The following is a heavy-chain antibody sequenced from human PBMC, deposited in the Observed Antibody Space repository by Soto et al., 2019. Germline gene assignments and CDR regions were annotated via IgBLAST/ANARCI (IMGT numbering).Heavy chain of an antibody. CDR3: ARENRHEGRYFDWRTYYYYGMDV. J-gene: IGHJ6*02. V-gene: IGHV3-7*01. Sequence: EVQLVESGGGLVQPGGSLRLSCAASGFSFSTYWMYWVRQAPGKGLEWVANTDTDGSRKNYVDSVKGRFIISRDNSKNTLYLQMNSLRAEDTAVYYCARENRHEGRYFDWRTYYYYGMDVWGQGTTVTVSS. CDR2: TDTDGSRK. CDR1: GFSFSTYW. D-gene: IGHD3-9*01.